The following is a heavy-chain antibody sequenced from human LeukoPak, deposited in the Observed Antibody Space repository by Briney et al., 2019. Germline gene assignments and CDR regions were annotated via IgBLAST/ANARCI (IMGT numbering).Heavy chain of an antibody. V-gene: IGHV1-18*01. D-gene: IGHD3-3*01. CDR2: ISAYNGNT. Sequence: ASVKVSCKASGYTFTSYGISWVRQAPGQGLEWMGWISAYNGNTNYAQKPQGRVTMTTDTSTSTAYMELRSLRSDDTAVYYCARGENDFSYYYGMDVWGQGTTVTVSS. J-gene: IGHJ6*02. CDR1: GYTFTSYG. CDR3: ARGENDFSYYYGMDV.